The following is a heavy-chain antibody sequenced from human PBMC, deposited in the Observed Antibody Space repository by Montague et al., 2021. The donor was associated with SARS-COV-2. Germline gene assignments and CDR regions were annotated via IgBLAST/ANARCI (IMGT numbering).Heavy chain of an antibody. J-gene: IGHJ3*02. D-gene: IGHD2-15*01. CDR1: GGSISSYY. CDR3: ARRGLGYCSGGSCPNAFDI. CDR2: IYYSGST. Sequence: SETLSLTSTVSGGSISSYYWSWIRQPPGKGLEWIGYIYYSGSTNYNPSLKSRVTISVDTSKNQFSLKLSSVTAADTAVYYCARRGLGYCSGGSCPNAFDIWGQGTMVTVSS. V-gene: IGHV4-59*01.